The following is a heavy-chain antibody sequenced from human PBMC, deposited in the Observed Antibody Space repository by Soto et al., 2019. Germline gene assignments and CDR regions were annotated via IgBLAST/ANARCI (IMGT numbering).Heavy chain of an antibody. D-gene: IGHD5-18*01. CDR1: GGTFSTYA. CDR2: IIPMFGTA. CDR3: ASGIQLWLRRINNGYSG. J-gene: IGHJ4*02. V-gene: IGHV1-69*12. Sequence: QVQLVQSGAEVKKPESSVKVSCKAPGGTFSTYAISWVRQAPGQGLEWMGGIIPMFGTANYAQRFQDRVTITADESMNTVYMELSRLRSEDTAVYFCASGIQLWLRRINNGYSGWGQGTLVTVSS.